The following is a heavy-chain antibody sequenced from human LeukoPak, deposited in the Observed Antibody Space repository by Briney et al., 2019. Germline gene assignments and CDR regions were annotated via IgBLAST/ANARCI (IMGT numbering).Heavy chain of an antibody. J-gene: IGHJ3*02. D-gene: IGHD5-24*01. CDR2: IKNKLDGGTT. CDR1: GFTFSNAW. V-gene: IGHV3-15*01. Sequence: GGSLRLSCAASGFTFSNAWMSWVRQAPGKGLEWVGLIKNKLDGGTTECAAPVKGRFTISRDDSKDTLYLEMNSLKTEDTAMYYCTEMNDRDAFRIWGQGTMVTVS. CDR3: TEMNDRDAFRI.